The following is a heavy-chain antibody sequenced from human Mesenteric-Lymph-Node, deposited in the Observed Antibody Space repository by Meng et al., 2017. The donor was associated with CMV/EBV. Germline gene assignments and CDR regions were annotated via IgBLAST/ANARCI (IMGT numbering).Heavy chain of an antibody. V-gene: IGHV3-7*04. CDR2: IKQDGSEK. CDR1: GFTFSSYW. CDR3: ARGYCTITSCSRAIDS. D-gene: IGHD2-2*01. J-gene: IGHJ4*02. Sequence: GESLKISCAASGFTFSSYWMSWVRQAPGKGLELVANIKQDGSEKYYVDSVKGRFTISRDNAKNSLYLQMNTLRGEDTAVYYCARGYCTITSCSRAIDSWGQGALVTVSS.